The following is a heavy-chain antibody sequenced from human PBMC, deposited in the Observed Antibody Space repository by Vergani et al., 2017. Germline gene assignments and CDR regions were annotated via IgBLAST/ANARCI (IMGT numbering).Heavy chain of an antibody. CDR1: GGSISSYY. CDR2: IYYSGST. CDR3: ARLITMVRGAFDP. D-gene: IGHD3-10*01. V-gene: IGHV4-59*06. Sequence: QVQLQESGPGLVKPSETLSLTCTVSGGSISSYYWSWIRQPPGKGLEWIGYIYYSGSTYYNPSLKSRVTISVDTSKNQFSLKLSSVTAADTAVYYCARLITMVRGAFDPWGQGTLVTVSS. J-gene: IGHJ5*02.